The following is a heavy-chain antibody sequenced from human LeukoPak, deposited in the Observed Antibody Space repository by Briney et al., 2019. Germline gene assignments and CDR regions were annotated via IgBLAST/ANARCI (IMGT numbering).Heavy chain of an antibody. CDR1: GVSISSSNW. CDR2: IYHSGST. J-gene: IGHJ4*02. CDR3: ARGRLAAAGTPIDY. D-gene: IGHD6-13*01. Sequence: SETLSLTCAVSGVSISSSNWWSWVRQPPGKGLEWIGEIYHSGSTNYNPSLKSRVTISVDKSKNQFSLKLSSETAADTAVYYCARGRLAAAGTPIDYWGQGTLVTVSS. V-gene: IGHV4-4*02.